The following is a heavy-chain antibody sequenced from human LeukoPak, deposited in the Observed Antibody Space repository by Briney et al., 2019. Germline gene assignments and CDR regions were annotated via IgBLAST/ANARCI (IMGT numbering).Heavy chain of an antibody. Sequence: GGSLRLSSAASGFTVSTHYMSWVRQAPGKGLEWVSVIYSGGSTSYADSVKGRFTISRDKSKNTLYLQMNSLRAEDTAVYYCASTYSSGYYYYFDYWGQGTLVTVSS. CDR1: GFTVSTHY. CDR2: IYSGGST. J-gene: IGHJ4*02. CDR3: ASTYSSGYYYYFDY. V-gene: IGHV3-53*01. D-gene: IGHD3-22*01.